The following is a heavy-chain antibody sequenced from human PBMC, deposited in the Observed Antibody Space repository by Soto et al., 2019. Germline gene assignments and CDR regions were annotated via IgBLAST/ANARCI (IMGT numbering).Heavy chain of an antibody. CDR1: GGTFSSYA. D-gene: IGHD1-1*01. J-gene: IGHJ6*02. CDR2: IIPIFGTA. Sequence: SVNVSCKASGGTFSSYAISWVRQAPGQGLEWMGGIIPIFGTANYAQKFQGRVTITADESTSTAYMELSSLRSEDTAVYYCARPVQLELYYYYGMDVWGQGTTVTVAS. V-gene: IGHV1-69*13. CDR3: ARPVQLELYYYYGMDV.